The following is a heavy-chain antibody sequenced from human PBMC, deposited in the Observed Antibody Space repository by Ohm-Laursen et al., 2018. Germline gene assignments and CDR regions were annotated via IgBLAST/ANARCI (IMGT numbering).Heavy chain of an antibody. D-gene: IGHD2-21*01. CDR3: ARGGGEYVYY. V-gene: IGHV3-74*01. CDR2: ISGDGFST. Sequence: SLRLSCAASGLTLSSSWIHWFRQAPGKGLVWVSRISGDGFSTDYADSVKGRFTISRDNAKNSLYLQMNSLRAEDTAVYYCARGGGEYVYYWGQGTLVTVSS. J-gene: IGHJ4*02. CDR1: GLTLSSSW.